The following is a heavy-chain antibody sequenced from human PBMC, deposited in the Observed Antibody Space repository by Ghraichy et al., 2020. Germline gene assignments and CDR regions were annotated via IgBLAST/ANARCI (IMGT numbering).Heavy chain of an antibody. J-gene: IGHJ5*02. CDR2: INHSGST. CDR1: GGSFSGYY. D-gene: IGHD1-7*01. Sequence: SETLSLTCAVYGGSFSGYYWSWIRQPPGKGLEWIGEINHSGSTNYNPSLKSRVTISVDTSKNQFSLKLSSVTAADTAVYYCARKFAPGTTGHNWFDPWGQGTLVTVSS. CDR3: ARKFAPGTTGHNWFDP. V-gene: IGHV4-34*01.